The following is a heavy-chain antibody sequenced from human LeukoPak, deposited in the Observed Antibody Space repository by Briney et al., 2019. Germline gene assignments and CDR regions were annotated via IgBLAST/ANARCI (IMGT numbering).Heavy chain of an antibody. D-gene: IGHD2-21*02. V-gene: IGHV1-69*06. J-gene: IGHJ6*03. Sequence: GASVKVSCKASGGTFSNYAIGWVRQAPGQGLEWMGGVVPIFSTANYAHKFQGRVTITADTSTSTAYMELRSLRSDDTAVYYCARVVTSTLYYYYYYMDVWGKGTTVTVSS. CDR1: GGTFSNYA. CDR3: ARVVTSTLYYYYYYMDV. CDR2: VVPIFSTA.